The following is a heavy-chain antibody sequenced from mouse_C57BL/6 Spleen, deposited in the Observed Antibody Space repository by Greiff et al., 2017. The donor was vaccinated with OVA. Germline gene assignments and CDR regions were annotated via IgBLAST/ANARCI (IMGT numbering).Heavy chain of an antibody. CDR2: IRNKANGYTT. Sequence: EVKLVESGGGLVQPGGSLSLSCAASGFTFTDYYMSWVRQPPGKALEWLGFIRNKANGYTTEYSASVKGRFTISRDNSQSILYLQMNALRAEDSATYYCASPHSSGYAMDYWGQGTSVTVSS. D-gene: IGHD3-2*02. CDR3: ASPHSSGYAMDY. J-gene: IGHJ4*01. V-gene: IGHV7-3*01. CDR1: GFTFTDYY.